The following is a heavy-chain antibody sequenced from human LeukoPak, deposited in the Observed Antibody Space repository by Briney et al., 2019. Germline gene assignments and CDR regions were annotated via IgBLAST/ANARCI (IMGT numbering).Heavy chain of an antibody. J-gene: IGHJ4*02. V-gene: IGHV1-2*02. Sequence: ASVKVSCKASGYTFTGYYMHWVRQAPGQGLEWMGWINPNSGGTNYAQKFQGRVTMTRDMSTSTVYMELSSLRSEDTAVYYCARLAYCGGDCYSKKYYFDYWGQGTLVTVSS. D-gene: IGHD2-21*02. CDR2: INPNSGGT. CDR3: ARLAYCGGDCYSKKYYFDY. CDR1: GYTFTGYY.